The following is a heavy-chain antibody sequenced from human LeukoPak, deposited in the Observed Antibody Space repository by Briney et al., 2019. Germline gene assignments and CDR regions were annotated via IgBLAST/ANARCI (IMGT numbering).Heavy chain of an antibody. CDR2: MNPNSGNT. D-gene: IGHD3-3*01. V-gene: IGHV1-8*03. J-gene: IGHJ4*02. CDR1: GYTFTSYD. CDR3: ARGEYDFWSGYRVDY. Sequence: ASVEVSCKASGYTFTSYDINWVRQATGQGLEWMGWMNPNSGNTGYAQKFQGRVTITRNTSISTAYMELSSLRSEDTAVYYCARGEYDFWSGYRVDYWGQGTLVTVSS.